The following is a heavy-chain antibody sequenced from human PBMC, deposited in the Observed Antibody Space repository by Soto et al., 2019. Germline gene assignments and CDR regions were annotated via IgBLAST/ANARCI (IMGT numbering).Heavy chain of an antibody. D-gene: IGHD2-21*02. J-gene: IGHJ4*02. V-gene: IGHV4-34*01. CDR2: INHRGTT. CDR3: ARMGDLSN. Sequence: SETLSFTCAVCGGCFTGYYWTWMRQPPGKGLEWIGEINHRGTTNYNPSLKSRVTISLDTSKNHFSLKLSSVTAADTAVYYCARMGDLSNWGQGTLVTVSS. CDR1: GGCFTGYY.